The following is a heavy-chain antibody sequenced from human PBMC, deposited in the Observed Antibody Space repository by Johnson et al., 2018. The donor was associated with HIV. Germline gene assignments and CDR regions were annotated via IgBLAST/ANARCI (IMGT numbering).Heavy chain of an antibody. CDR1: GFTFSNAW. J-gene: IGHJ3*02. CDR3: AKEAPRLPYDYVWGSYRGAFDI. D-gene: IGHD3-16*01. V-gene: IGHV3-15*01. CDR2: IKSKTDGGTT. Sequence: VQLVESGGGLVQPGGSLRLSCAASGFTFSNAWMSWVRQAPGKGLEWVGRIKSKTDGGTTDYAAPVKGRFTISRDNSKNTLYLQMNSLRAEDTAVYYCAKEAPRLPYDYVWGSYRGAFDIWGQGTMVTVSS.